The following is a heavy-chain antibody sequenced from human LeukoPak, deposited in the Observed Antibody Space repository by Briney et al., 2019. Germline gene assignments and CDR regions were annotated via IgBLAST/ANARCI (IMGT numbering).Heavy chain of an antibody. Sequence: GASVKVSYKASGGTFSSYAISWVRQAPGQGLEWMGRIIPIFGIANYAQKFQGRVTITADKSTSTAYMELSSLRSEDTAVYYCARGDGGGATGFDYWGQGTLVTVSS. J-gene: IGHJ4*02. V-gene: IGHV1-69*04. CDR2: IIPIFGIA. CDR1: GGTFSSYA. CDR3: ARGDGGGATGFDY. D-gene: IGHD1-26*01.